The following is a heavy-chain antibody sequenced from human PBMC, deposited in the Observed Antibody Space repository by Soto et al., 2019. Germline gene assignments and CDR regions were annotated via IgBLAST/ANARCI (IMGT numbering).Heavy chain of an antibody. CDR2: IVVGSGNT. D-gene: IGHD2-15*01. Sequence: ASVKVSCKSSGYTFTSYAMHWVRKARGQRFEWIGWIVVGSGNTNYAQKFQERVTITRDMSTSTAYMELSSLRSEDTAVYYCAADRGCSGGSCSDAIDIWGQGTMVTVS. V-gene: IGHV1-58*02. CDR1: GYTFTSYA. CDR3: AADRGCSGGSCSDAIDI. J-gene: IGHJ3*02.